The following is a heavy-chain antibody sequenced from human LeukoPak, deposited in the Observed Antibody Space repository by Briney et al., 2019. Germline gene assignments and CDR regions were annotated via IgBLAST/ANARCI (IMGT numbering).Heavy chain of an antibody. CDR3: ARDNGMDV. V-gene: IGHV3-48*01. J-gene: IGHJ6*02. Sequence: AGGSLRLSCAASGFTFNSYNMNWVRQAPGKGLEWVSYISSSSSTIYYADSVRGRFTISRDNAQNSLYLQMNSLRAEDTAVYYCARDNGMDVWGQGTTVIVSS. CDR2: ISSSSSTI. CDR1: GFTFNSYN.